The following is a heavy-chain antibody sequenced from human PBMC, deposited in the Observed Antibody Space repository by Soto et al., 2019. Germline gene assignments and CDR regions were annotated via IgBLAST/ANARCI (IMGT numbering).Heavy chain of an antibody. CDR3: AKDRTNVDTDQMDV. V-gene: IGHV3-74*01. CDR1: GFTFSSYW. CDR2: INSDGSST. J-gene: IGHJ6*02. Sequence: GGSLRLSCAASGFTFSSYWMHWVRQAPGKGLVWVSRINSDGSSTSYADSVKGRFTISRDNAKNTLYLQMNSLRAEDTAVYYCAKDRTNVDTDQMDVWGQGTTVTVSS. D-gene: IGHD5-18*01.